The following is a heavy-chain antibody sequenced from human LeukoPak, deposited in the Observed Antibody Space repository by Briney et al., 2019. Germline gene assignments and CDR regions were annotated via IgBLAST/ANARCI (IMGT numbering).Heavy chain of an antibody. CDR2: INTSGGST. CDR1: GFTFRHYY. CDR3: MKLPTMIIVIDTDFEY. D-gene: IGHD2-21*01. Sequence: PGGSLRLSCVASGFTFRHYYMSWVRQAPGKGLEWVSSINTSGGSTYYADSLQGRFTISRDNSKNTLHLQMNTVRAEDTALYYCMKLPTMIIVIDTDFEYWGQGAQVTVSS. V-gene: IGHV3-23*01. J-gene: IGHJ4*02.